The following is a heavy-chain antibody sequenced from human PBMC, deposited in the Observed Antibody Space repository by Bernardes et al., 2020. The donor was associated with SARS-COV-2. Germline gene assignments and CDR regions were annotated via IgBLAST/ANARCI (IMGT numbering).Heavy chain of an antibody. Sequence: ASVKVSCKTSGYTFTSYGISWVRQAPGQGLEWMGWISVHNGNTTYVQKLQGRVTMTTDTSTSTAYMELRSLRSDDTAVYYCARDRFYAGDQTGEYYYFYGMDVWGQGTTVTVSS. CDR1: GYTFTSYG. D-gene: IGHD7-27*01. J-gene: IGHJ6*02. V-gene: IGHV1-18*01. CDR2: ISVHNGNT. CDR3: ARDRFYAGDQTGEYYYFYGMDV.